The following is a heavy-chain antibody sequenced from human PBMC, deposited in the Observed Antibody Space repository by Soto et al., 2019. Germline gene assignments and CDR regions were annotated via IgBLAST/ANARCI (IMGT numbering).Heavy chain of an antibody. D-gene: IGHD5-12*01. CDR2: GIPMFGRS. Sequence: QVQLVQSGAELKKPGSSVKVSCKADGGTFSSDTVSWVRQAPGQGLEWMGRGIPMFGRSEYEQKFRERVTITADTWTCTAYLERTSLSYEDTAMYLCARDEYSDYTEDGVELWGQGKMVTVSS. CDR3: ARDEYSDYTEDGVEL. CDR1: GGTFSSDT. V-gene: IGHV1-69*08. J-gene: IGHJ3*01.